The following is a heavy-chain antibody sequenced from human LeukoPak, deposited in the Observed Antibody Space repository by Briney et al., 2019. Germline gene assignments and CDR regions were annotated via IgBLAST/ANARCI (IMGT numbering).Heavy chain of an antibody. CDR1: GFTFSGYS. CDR2: ISSSSSYI. Sequence: PGGSLRLSCAASGFTFSGYSMNWVRQAPGKGLEWVSSISSSSSYIYYADSVKGRFTISRDNAKNSLYLQMNSLRAEDTALYYCSRVGGSYVYYYGMDVCGQGTTVTVSS. D-gene: IGHD1-26*01. CDR3: SRVGGSYVYYYGMDV. J-gene: IGHJ6*02. V-gene: IGHV3-21*01.